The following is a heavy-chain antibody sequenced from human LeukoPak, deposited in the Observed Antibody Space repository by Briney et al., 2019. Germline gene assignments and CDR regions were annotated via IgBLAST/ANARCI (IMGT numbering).Heavy chain of an antibody. D-gene: IGHD1-26*01. CDR1: GYTFTGYY. V-gene: IGHV1-2*02. CDR3: ARGGGSYWVDWFDP. J-gene: IGHJ5*02. Sequence: ASVKVSCKASGYTFTGYYMHWVRQAPGQGLEWMGWINPTSGGTNYAQKFQGRVTMTRDTSISTAYMELSRLRSDDTAVYYCARGGGSYWVDWFDPWGQGTLVTVSS. CDR2: INPTSGGT.